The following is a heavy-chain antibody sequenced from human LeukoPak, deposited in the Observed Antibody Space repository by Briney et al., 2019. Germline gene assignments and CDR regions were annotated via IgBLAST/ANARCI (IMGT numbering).Heavy chain of an antibody. V-gene: IGHV1-2*02. J-gene: IGHJ4*02. D-gene: IGHD5-12*01. CDR1: GYTFTGYY. Sequence: GASVKVSCTASGYTFTGYYMHWVRQAPGQGLEWMGWINPNSGGTNYAQKFQGRVTMTRDTSISTAYMELSRLRSDDTAVYYCARAGRWGGYDLPHIGSLIDYWGQGTLVTVSS. CDR2: INPNSGGT. CDR3: ARAGRWGGYDLPHIGSLIDY.